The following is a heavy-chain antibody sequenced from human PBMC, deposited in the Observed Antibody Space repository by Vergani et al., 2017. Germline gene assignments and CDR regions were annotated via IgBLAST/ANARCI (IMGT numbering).Heavy chain of an antibody. CDR1: GGSFSGYY. D-gene: IGHD3-3*01. CDR2: INHSGST. J-gene: IGHJ3*02. CDR3: ARGLPNYDCWSCPDAFDI. Sequence: QVQLQQWGAGLLKPSETLSLTCAVYGGSFSGYYWSWIRQPPGKGLEWIGEINHSGSTNYNPSLKSRVTISVDTSKNQCSLQLSSVTAADTAVDYCARGLPNYDCWSCPDAFDIWGEGTMVTVSS. V-gene: IGHV4-34*01.